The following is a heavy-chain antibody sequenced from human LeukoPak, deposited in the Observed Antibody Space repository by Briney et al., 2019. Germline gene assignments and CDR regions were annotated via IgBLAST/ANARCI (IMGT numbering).Heavy chain of an antibody. J-gene: IGHJ5*02. D-gene: IGHD6-6*01. CDR2: INPNSGGT. CDR1: GYTFTGYY. Sequence: ASVKVSFKASGYTFTGYYMHWVRQAPGQGLEWMGWINPNSGGTNYAQKFQGRVTITRDTSISTAYMELSRLRSDDTAVYYCARERPIAARLEFGFDPWGQGTLVTVSS. V-gene: IGHV1-2*02. CDR3: ARERPIAARLEFGFDP.